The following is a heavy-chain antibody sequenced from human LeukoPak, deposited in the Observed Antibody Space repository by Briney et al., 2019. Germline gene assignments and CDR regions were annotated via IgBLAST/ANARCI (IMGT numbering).Heavy chain of an antibody. CDR1: GYTFTGYY. J-gene: IGHJ4*02. CDR2: INPNSGVT. CDR3: ARAYGSGSYYRLYYFDY. Sequence: ASVKVSCKASGYTFTGYYMHWVRQAPGQGLEWMGWINPNSGVTNYAQKLQGRVTITRDTSIDTAYMQLSRLRSDDTAVYYCARAYGSGSYYRLYYFDYWGQGTLVTVSS. D-gene: IGHD3-10*01. V-gene: IGHV1-2*02.